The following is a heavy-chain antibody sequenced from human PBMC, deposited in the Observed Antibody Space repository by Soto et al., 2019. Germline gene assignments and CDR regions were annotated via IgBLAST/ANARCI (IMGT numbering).Heavy chain of an antibody. Sequence: PGGSLRLSCAASGFTFSSYWMSWVRQAPGKGLEWVANIKQDGSEKYYVDSVKGRFTISRDNAKNSLYLQMNSLRAEDTAVYYCARVGQYYDFWSGRYYYGMDVWGQGTTVTVSS. CDR3: ARVGQYYDFWSGRYYYGMDV. D-gene: IGHD3-3*01. CDR1: GFTFSSYW. V-gene: IGHV3-7*01. J-gene: IGHJ6*02. CDR2: IKQDGSEK.